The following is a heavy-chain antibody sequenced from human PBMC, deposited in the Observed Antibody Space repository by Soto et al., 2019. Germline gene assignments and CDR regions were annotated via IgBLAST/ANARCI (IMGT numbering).Heavy chain of an antibody. D-gene: IGHD2-21*02. CDR1: GYTFTSYG. J-gene: IGHJ5*02. CDR2: ISAYNGNT. Sequence: ASVNVSCKASGYTFTSYGISWVRRAPGQGLEWMGWISAYNGNTNYAQKLQGRVTMTTDTSTSTAYMELRSLRSDDTAVYYCAREYPYCGGDCFWFDPWGQGTLVTVSS. CDR3: AREYPYCGGDCFWFDP. V-gene: IGHV1-18*01.